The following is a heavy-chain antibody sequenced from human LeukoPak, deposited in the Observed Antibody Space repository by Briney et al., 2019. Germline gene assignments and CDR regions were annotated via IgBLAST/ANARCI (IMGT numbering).Heavy chain of an antibody. J-gene: IGHJ4*02. CDR1: GFTFSSYW. D-gene: IGHD5-18*01. CDR2: IKQDGSEK. Sequence: GGSLRLSCAASGFTFSSYWMSWVRQAPGKGLEWVANIKQDGSEKYYVDSVKGRFTISRDNAKNSLYLQMNSLRAEDTAVYYCARGPGCSYGYGIDYWGQGTLVTVPS. CDR3: ARGPGCSYGYGIDY. V-gene: IGHV3-7*03.